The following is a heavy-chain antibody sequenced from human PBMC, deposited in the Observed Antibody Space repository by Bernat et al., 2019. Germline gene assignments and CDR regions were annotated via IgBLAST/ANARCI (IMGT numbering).Heavy chain of an antibody. V-gene: IGHV3-7*03. Sequence: EVQLVESGGALVQPGGSLRLSCAASGFTFTDYWMTWVRLAPGKGLEWVANIKQDGSEKYYVDSVKGRFTVSRDNAKDSLSLQMNSLRAEDTAVYYCAKGGRTSSWFWVIWGLGTMVTVSS. CDR3: AKGGRTSSWFWVI. CDR2: IKQDGSEK. J-gene: IGHJ3*02. CDR1: GFTFTDYW. D-gene: IGHD6-13*01.